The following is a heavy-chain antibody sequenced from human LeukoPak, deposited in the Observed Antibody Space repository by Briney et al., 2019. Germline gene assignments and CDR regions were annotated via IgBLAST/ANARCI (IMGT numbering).Heavy chain of an antibody. D-gene: IGHD3-22*01. CDR3: AVYDSSGYYYVG. V-gene: IGHV4-59*12. CDR2: IYYSGST. Sequence: NPSETLSLTCTVSGGSISSYYWSWIRQPPGKGLEWIGYIYYSGSTNYNPSLKSRVTISVDTSKNQFSLKLSSVTAADTAVYYCAVYDSSGYYYVGWGQGTLVTVSS. CDR1: GGSISSYY. J-gene: IGHJ4*02.